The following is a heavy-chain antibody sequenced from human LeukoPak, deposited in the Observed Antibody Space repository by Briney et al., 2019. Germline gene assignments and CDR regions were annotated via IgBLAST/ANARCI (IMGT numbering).Heavy chain of an antibody. CDR2: IYHSGST. CDR1: GGSISSGGYS. D-gene: IGHD1-26*01. CDR3: ARAQKLWEIHYYYGMDV. V-gene: IGHV4-30-2*01. J-gene: IGHJ6*02. Sequence: TSETLSLTCAVSGGSISSGGYSWSWIRQPPGKGLEWIGYIYHSGSTYYNPSLKSRVTISVDRSKNQFSLKLSSVTAADTAVYYCARAQKLWEIHYYYGMDVWGQGTTVTVSS.